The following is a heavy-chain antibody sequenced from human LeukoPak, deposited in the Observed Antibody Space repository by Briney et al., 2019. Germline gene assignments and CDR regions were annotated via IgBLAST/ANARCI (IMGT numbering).Heavy chain of an antibody. CDR3: ARGYSYGPYYGMDV. Sequence: PSETLTLTCAVSGYSISSSNWWGWIRQPPGKGLEWIGYIYYSGSTYYNPSLKSRVTMSVDTSKNQFSLKLSSVTAADTAVYYCARGYSYGPYYGMDVWGQGTTVTVSS. CDR1: GYSISSSNW. V-gene: IGHV4-28*03. D-gene: IGHD5-18*01. CDR2: IYYSGST. J-gene: IGHJ6*02.